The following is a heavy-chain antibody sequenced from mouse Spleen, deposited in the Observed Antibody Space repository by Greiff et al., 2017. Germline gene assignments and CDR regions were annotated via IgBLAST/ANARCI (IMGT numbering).Heavy chain of an antibody. CDR2: IYPSDSET. Sequence: QVQLQQPGAELVRPGSSVKLSCKASGYTFTSYWMDWVKQRPGQGLEWIGNIYPSDSETHYNQKFKDKATLTVDKSSSTAYMQLSSLTSEDSAVYYCARREGNYGGYFDYWGQGTTLTVSS. CDR3: ARREGNYGGYFDY. D-gene: IGHD2-1*01. J-gene: IGHJ2*01. V-gene: IGHV1-61*01. CDR1: GYTFTSYW.